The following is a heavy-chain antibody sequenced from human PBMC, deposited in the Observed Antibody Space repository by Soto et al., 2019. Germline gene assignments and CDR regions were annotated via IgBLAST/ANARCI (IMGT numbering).Heavy chain of an antibody. J-gene: IGHJ4*02. CDR3: DRADYQYSIDY. CDR1: GDSMTSGDYS. CDR2: IYRTGNT. D-gene: IGHD2-2*01. V-gene: IGHV4-30-2*01. Sequence: SETLSLTCTVSGDSMTSGDYSWSWIRQPPGKGLEWLGYIYRTGNTHYSPSLKSRVSISQDRSKNQFSLELTSVTAADTAVYYSDRADYQYSIDYWGQGTLVTVSS.